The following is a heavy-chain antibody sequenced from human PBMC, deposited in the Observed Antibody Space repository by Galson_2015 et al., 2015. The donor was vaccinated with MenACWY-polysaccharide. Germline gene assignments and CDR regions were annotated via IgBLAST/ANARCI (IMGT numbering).Heavy chain of an antibody. V-gene: IGHV3-7*01. CDR3: ARDPLDSSGYTRGSVFDL. D-gene: IGHD3-22*01. Sequence: SLRLSCAASGFTFSSFWMSWVRQAPGKGLECVAIIKQDGSEKYYVDSVKGRFSISRDNAKNSLYLQMNSLRSEDTAVYYCARDPLDSSGYTRGSVFDLWGRGTLVTVSS. CDR2: IKQDGSEK. J-gene: IGHJ2*01. CDR1: GFTFSSFW.